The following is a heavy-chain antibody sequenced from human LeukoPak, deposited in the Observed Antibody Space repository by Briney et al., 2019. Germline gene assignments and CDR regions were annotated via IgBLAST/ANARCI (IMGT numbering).Heavy chain of an antibody. Sequence: ASVKVSCTASGYTFTSYGISWVRQAPGQGLEWMGWISAYNGNTNYAQKLQGRVTMTTDTSTSTAYMELRSLRSDDTAVYYCARVRDYAHNWYFDLWGRGTLVTVSS. CDR2: ISAYNGNT. CDR1: GYTFTSYG. D-gene: IGHD4-17*01. J-gene: IGHJ2*01. V-gene: IGHV1-18*01. CDR3: ARVRDYAHNWYFDL.